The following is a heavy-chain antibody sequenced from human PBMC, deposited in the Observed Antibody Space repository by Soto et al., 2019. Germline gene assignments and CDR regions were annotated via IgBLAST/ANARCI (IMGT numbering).Heavy chain of an antibody. CDR3: GINYYPAGVAG. D-gene: IGHD3-10*01. CDR1: GFTFSSYS. CDR2: ISSSSSYI. V-gene: IGHV3-21*01. J-gene: IGHJ4*02. Sequence: EVQLVESGGGLVKPGGSLRLSCAASGFTFSSYSMNWVRQAPGKGLEWVSSISSSSSYIYYAASVKGRFTISTDNAKNSLYLQMNSLRAEDTAVYYCGINYYPAGVAGWGQGTLVTVSS.